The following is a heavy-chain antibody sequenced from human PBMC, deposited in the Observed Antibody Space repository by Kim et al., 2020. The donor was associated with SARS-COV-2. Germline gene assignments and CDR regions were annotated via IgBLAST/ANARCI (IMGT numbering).Heavy chain of an antibody. CDR3: ARGGWRWLQWDHDDAFDI. CDR2: IYYSGST. Sequence: SETLSLTCTVSGGSISSYYWSWIRQPPGKGLEWIGYIYYSGSTNYNPSLKSRVTISVDTSKKQFSLKLSSVTPADTAVYYFARGGWRWLQWDHDDAFDIWCPVTLVTVSS. CDR1: GGSISSYY. D-gene: IGHD5-12*01. V-gene: IGHV4-59*13. J-gene: IGHJ3*02.